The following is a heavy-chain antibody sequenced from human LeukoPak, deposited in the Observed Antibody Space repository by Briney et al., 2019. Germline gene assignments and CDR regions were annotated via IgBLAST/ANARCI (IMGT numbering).Heavy chain of an antibody. D-gene: IGHD2-2*01. CDR3: ARVVVAPAAPMDV. Sequence: ASVKVSCKASGYTFTGYYMHWVRQAPGQGLEWRGWINPNSGGTNYAQKFQGRVTMTRDTSISTAYMELSRLRSDDTAVYYCARVVVAPAAPMDVWGKGTTVTVSS. CDR1: GYTFTGYY. CDR2: INPNSGGT. J-gene: IGHJ6*04. V-gene: IGHV1-2*02.